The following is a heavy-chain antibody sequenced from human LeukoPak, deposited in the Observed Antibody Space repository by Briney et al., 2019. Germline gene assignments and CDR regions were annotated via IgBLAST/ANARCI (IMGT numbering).Heavy chain of an antibody. V-gene: IGHV1-69*06. Sequence: SVKVSCKASGGTFSSYAISWVRQAPGQGLEWMGGIIPIFGTANYAQKFQGRVTITADISTRTAYMELSSLRSEDTAVYYCSREMPSKNWFDPWGQGTLVSVSS. CDR3: SREMPSKNWFDP. CDR1: GGTFSSYA. D-gene: IGHD2-2*01. CDR2: IIPIFGTA. J-gene: IGHJ5*02.